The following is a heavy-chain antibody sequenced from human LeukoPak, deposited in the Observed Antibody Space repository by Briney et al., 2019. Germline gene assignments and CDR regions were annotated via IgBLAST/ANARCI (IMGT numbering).Heavy chain of an antibody. CDR1: GGTFSSYA. CDR3: ARGKGYGSGSYYKPYFDY. D-gene: IGHD3-10*01. J-gene: IGHJ4*02. Sequence: GASVKVSCKASGGTFSSYAISWVRQAPGQGLEWMGGIIPIFGTANYAQKFQGRVTITANESTSTAYMELSSLRSEDTAVYYCARGKGYGSGSYYKPYFDYWGQRTLVTVSS. CDR2: IIPIFGTA. V-gene: IGHV1-69*13.